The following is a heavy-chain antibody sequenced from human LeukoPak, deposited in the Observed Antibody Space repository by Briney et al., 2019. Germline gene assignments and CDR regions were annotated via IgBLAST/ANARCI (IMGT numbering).Heavy chain of an antibody. CDR3: SRGPSWDYGMDV. J-gene: IGHJ6*02. Sequence: SETLSLTCTVSGGSISSGDYYWSWIRQPPGKGLEWIGYIYYSGSTYYNPSLKSRVTISVDTSKNQFSLKLSSVTAADTAVYYCSRGPSWDYGMDVWGQGTTVTVSS. D-gene: IGHD1-26*01. CDR1: GGSISSGDYY. CDR2: IYYSGST. V-gene: IGHV4-30-4*01.